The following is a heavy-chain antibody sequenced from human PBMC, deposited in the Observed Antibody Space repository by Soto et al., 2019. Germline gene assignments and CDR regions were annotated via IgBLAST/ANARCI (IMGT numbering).Heavy chain of an antibody. CDR3: ARLDYGDYPSDGWFDP. Sequence: QVQLQESGPGLVKPSETLSLTCTVSGGSISSYYWSWIRQPPGKGLEWIGYIYYSGSTNYNPSRKSRVTISVDTSKNQFSLKLSSVTAADTAVYYCARLDYGDYPSDGWFDPWGQGTLVTVSS. V-gene: IGHV4-59*08. J-gene: IGHJ5*02. D-gene: IGHD4-17*01. CDR2: IYYSGST. CDR1: GGSISSYY.